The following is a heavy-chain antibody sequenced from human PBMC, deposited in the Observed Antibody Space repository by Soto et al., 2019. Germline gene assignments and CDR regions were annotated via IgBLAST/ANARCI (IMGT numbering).Heavy chain of an antibody. V-gene: IGHV4-59*01. CDR3: GGGEGALRYFDWPIDY. CDR2: IYYSGST. D-gene: IGHD3-9*01. J-gene: IGHJ4*02. CDR1: GGSISSYY. Sequence: SETLSLTCTVSGGSISSYYWSWIRQPPGKGLEWIGYIYYSGSTNYNPSLKSRVTISVDTSKNQFSLKLSSVTAADTAVYYCGGGEGALRYFDWPIDYWGQGTLVTVSS.